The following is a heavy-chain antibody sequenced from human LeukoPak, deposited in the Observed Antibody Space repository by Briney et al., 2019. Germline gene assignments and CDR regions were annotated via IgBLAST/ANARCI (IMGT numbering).Heavy chain of an antibody. V-gene: IGHV3-48*04. Sequence: GGSLRLSCTASGFPFSDYSMNWARQAPGKGLEWISYIGISSGNTKYADSVKGRFTISADNARNSLYLQMNSLRVEDTAVYYCARDHNYAFDNWGQGTLVSVSS. CDR2: IGISSGNT. J-gene: IGHJ4*02. CDR3: ARDHNYAFDN. CDR1: GFPFSDYS. D-gene: IGHD1-1*01.